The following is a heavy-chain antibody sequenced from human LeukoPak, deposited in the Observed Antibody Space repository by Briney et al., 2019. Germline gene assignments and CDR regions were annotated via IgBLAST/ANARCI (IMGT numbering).Heavy chain of an antibody. Sequence: GSLRLSCAASGFTFSNYYMSWVRQAPGKGLEWVSAISGSGDSIFYADSVKGRFTISRDNSKTTLYVQMNSLGAEDTAVYYCAKSFLTGYSLFDSWGQGTLVTVSS. D-gene: IGHD3-9*01. CDR2: ISGSGDSI. J-gene: IGHJ4*02. V-gene: IGHV3-23*01. CDR1: GFTFSNYY. CDR3: AKSFLTGYSLFDS.